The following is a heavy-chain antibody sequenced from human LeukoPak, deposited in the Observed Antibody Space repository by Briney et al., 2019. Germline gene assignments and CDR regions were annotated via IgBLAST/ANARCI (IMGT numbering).Heavy chain of an antibody. D-gene: IGHD3-22*01. V-gene: IGHV3-23*01. CDR1: GFSFNSYA. Sequence: GGSLRLSCAASGFSFNSYAMNWVRQAPGKGLEWVSAISGSSSSTYYADSVKGRFTISRDNSKNTLYLQMNSLRAEDTAVYYCAKVRMITMIAYDAFDIWGQGTMVTVSS. CDR2: ISGSSSST. J-gene: IGHJ3*02. CDR3: AKVRMITMIAYDAFDI.